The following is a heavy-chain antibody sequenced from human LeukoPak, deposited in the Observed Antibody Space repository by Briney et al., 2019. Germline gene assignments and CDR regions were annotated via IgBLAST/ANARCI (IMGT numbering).Heavy chain of an antibody. D-gene: IGHD5-12*01. J-gene: IGHJ6*03. CDR1: GLTVSSNC. CDR2: IYSGGNT. Sequence: GGSLRLSCAASGLTVSSNCMSWVRQAPGKGLEWVSFIYSGGNTYYADSVKGRFTISRDNSKNTPYLQMNSLRAEDTAVYYCARDGRGYDYNYYYYMDVWGKGTTVTVSS. V-gene: IGHV3-53*05. CDR3: ARDGRGYDYNYYYYMDV.